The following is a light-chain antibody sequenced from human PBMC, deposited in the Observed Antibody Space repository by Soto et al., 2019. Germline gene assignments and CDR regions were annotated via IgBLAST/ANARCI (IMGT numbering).Light chain of an antibody. J-gene: IGKJ4*01. Sequence: EIVLTQSPGTLSLSPGERATLSCRASQTISTMNLAWYQQKPGQAPRLLIYGTSNRATGIPDRFRGSGSGTAFTLTISSLEPEDFVVYYCHQYGSFPLTFGGGAKVEIK. CDR3: HQYGSFPLT. CDR1: QTISTMN. V-gene: IGKV3-20*01. CDR2: GTS.